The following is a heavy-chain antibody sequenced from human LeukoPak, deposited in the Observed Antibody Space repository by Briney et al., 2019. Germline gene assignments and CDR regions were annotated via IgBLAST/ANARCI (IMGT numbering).Heavy chain of an antibody. CDR3: AREAGDYGDPRREFHY. CDR2: ISSSSSTI. J-gene: IGHJ4*02. D-gene: IGHD4-17*01. CDR1: GFTFSSYS. Sequence: GGSLRLSCAASGFTFSSYSMNWVRQAPGKGLEWVSYISSSSSTIFYADSLKGRFTISRDNAKNSLYLQMNSLRDEDTAVYYCAREAGDYGDPRREFHYWGQGTLVTVSS. V-gene: IGHV3-48*02.